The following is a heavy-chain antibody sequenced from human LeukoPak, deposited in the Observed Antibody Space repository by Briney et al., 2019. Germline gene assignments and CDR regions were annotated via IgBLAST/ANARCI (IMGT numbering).Heavy chain of an antibody. V-gene: IGHV4-59*12. Sequence: SETLSLTCTVSGGSISSYYWSWVRQPPGKGLEWIGYIYYSGSTNYNPSLKSRISISVDKSKNQFSLKLSSVTAADTAVYYCASGGPVVVPAATTLVDWGQGTLVTVSS. D-gene: IGHD2-2*01. CDR1: GGSISSYY. J-gene: IGHJ4*02. CDR3: ASGGPVVVPAATTLVD. CDR2: IYYSGST.